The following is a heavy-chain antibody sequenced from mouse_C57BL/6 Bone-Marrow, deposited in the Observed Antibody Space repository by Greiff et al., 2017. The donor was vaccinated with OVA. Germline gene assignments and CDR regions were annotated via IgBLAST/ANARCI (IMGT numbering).Heavy chain of an antibody. J-gene: IGHJ2*01. Sequence: QVQLQQSGAELARPGASVKLSCKASGYTFTSYGISWVKQRTGQGLEWIGESYPRSGNTYYNEKFKGKATLTADKSSSTAYMELRSLTSEDSAVYFCARTYYSKDYWGQGTTLTVSS. D-gene: IGHD2-5*01. CDR1: GYTFTSYG. CDR2: SYPRSGNT. V-gene: IGHV1-81*01. CDR3: ARTYYSKDY.